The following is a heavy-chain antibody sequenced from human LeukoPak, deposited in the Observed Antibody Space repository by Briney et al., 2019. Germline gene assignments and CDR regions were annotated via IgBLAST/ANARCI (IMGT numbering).Heavy chain of an antibody. Sequence: ASVKVSCKASGYTFTGYYMHWVRQAPGRGLEWMGWINPNSGGTNYAQKFQGRVTMTRDTSISTAYMELSRLRSDDTAVYYCARVSEELAYCGGDCHPDAFDIWGQGTMVTVSS. CDR3: ARVSEELAYCGGDCHPDAFDI. D-gene: IGHD2-21*02. CDR2: INPNSGGT. V-gene: IGHV1-2*02. CDR1: GYTFTGYY. J-gene: IGHJ3*02.